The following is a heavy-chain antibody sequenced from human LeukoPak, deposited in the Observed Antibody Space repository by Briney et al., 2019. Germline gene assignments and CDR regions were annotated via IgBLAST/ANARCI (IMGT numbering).Heavy chain of an antibody. CDR1: GFTFSSYA. V-gene: IGHV3-23*01. CDR3: ARDPPVADQGGWFDP. D-gene: IGHD6-19*01. J-gene: IGHJ5*02. CDR2: ISGSGGST. Sequence: GGSLRLSCAASGFTFSSYAMSWVRQAPGKGLEWVSAISGSGGSTYYADSVKGRFTISRDNAKNSLYMQMNSLRAEDTAVYSCARDPPVADQGGWFDPWGQGTLVTVSS.